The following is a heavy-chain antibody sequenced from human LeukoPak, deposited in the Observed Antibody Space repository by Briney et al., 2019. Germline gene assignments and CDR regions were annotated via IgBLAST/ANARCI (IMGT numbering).Heavy chain of an antibody. CDR2: IKSKTDGGTT. CDR1: GFTFSNAW. CDR3: TTSPLGYSYGVPDY. J-gene: IGHJ4*02. Sequence: GGSLRLSCAASGFTFSNAWMSWVRQAPGKGLEWVGRIKSKTDGGTTDYAAPVKGRFTISRDDSKNTLYLQMNSLKTEDTAVYYCTTSPLGYSYGVPDYWGQGTLVTVSS. V-gene: IGHV3-15*01. D-gene: IGHD5-18*01.